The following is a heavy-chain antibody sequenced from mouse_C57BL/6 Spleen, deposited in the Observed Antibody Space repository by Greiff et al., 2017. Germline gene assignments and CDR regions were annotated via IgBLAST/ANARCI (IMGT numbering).Heavy chain of an antibody. CDR3: ARLRRGDAMDY. V-gene: IGHV1-69*01. CDR1: GYTFTSYW. Sequence: QVQLQQPGAELVLPGASVTLSCTASGYTFTSYWMHWVPQRPGQGLEWIGEIDPSDSYTNYNQKFKGKSTLTVDKSSSTAYMQLSSLTSEDSAVYYCARLRRGDAMDYWGQGTSVTVSS. J-gene: IGHJ4*01. CDR2: IDPSDSYT.